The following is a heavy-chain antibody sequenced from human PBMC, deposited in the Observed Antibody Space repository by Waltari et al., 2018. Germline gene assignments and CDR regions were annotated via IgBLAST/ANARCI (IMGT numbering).Heavy chain of an antibody. D-gene: IGHD3-9*01. CDR2: IGSDLNT. V-gene: IGHV3-23*01. CDR3: VKDIFRWAFDI. Sequence: EVELLESGGGLVQPGGSLRLSCTTSGFNFSGNAMGWVRQAPGKGLEFVSGIGSDLNTHYADSVKGRFTISRDNSKNTLYLQMNSLRAEDTALYYCVKDIFRWAFDIWGQGTMVTVSS. CDR1: GFNFSGNA. J-gene: IGHJ3*02.